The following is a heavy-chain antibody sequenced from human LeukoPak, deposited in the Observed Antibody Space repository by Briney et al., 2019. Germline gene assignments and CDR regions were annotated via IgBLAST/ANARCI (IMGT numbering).Heavy chain of an antibody. Sequence: GGSLRLSCAASGFSFSSSWMHWVRQVPGKGLEWVSRINDDETSTTYAESVKGRFTISRDNDKNTLFLQMNSLRAEDTAVYYCATTGSGSYYDYWGQGTLVTVSS. CDR2: INDDETST. V-gene: IGHV3-74*01. J-gene: IGHJ4*02. CDR1: GFSFSSSW. D-gene: IGHD1-26*01. CDR3: ATTGSGSYYDY.